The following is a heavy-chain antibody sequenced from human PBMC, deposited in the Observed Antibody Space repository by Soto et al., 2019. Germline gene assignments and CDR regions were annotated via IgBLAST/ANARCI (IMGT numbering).Heavy chain of an antibody. D-gene: IGHD5-12*01. CDR2: TYYRSKWYN. CDR3: VIENVARGGYDGNRYYYYGMDV. Sequence: SQTLSLTCAISGDSVSSNSAAWNWIRQSPSRGLEWLGRTYYRSKWYNDYAVSVKSRVTINPDTSKNQFSLQLNSVTPEDTAVYYCVIENVARGGYDGNRYYYYGMDVWGQGTTVTVSS. J-gene: IGHJ6*02. CDR1: GDSVSSNSAA. V-gene: IGHV6-1*01.